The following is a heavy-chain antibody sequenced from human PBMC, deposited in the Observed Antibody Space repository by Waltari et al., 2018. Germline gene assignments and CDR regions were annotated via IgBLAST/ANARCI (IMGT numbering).Heavy chain of an antibody. Sequence: EVQLVESGGGLIQPGGSLRLSCAASGFTVSSNYMTWVRRAPGKGLEWVSVIYSGGSTYYADSVKGRFTISRDNSKNTLYLQMNSLRAEDTAVYYCAKQAYNGYGAGFDPWGQGTLVTVSS. V-gene: IGHV3-53*01. D-gene: IGHD5-12*01. CDR1: GFTVSSNY. CDR2: IYSGGST. J-gene: IGHJ5*02. CDR3: AKQAYNGYGAGFDP.